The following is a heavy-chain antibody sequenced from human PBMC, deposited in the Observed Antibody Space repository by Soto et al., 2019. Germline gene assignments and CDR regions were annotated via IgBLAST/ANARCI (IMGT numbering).Heavy chain of an antibody. CDR1: GGSISSGGYY. CDR3: ARYRGGNLYNWFDP. Sequence: PSETLSLTCTVSGGSISSGGYYWSWIRQHPGKGLEWIGYIYYSGSTYYNPSLKSRVTISVDTSKNQFSLKLSSVTAADTAVYYCARYRGGNLYNWFDPWGQGTLVTVSS. CDR2: IYYSGST. J-gene: IGHJ5*02. D-gene: IGHD2-21*02. V-gene: IGHV4-31*03.